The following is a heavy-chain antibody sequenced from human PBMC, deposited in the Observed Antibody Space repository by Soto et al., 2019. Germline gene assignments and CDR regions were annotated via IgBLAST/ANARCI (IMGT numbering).Heavy chain of an antibody. Sequence: KASETLSLTCIVSNFSISSGYYWGWIRQSPGKGLEWIATIYHTGHTYYNPSLKSRVTISVDTSENHFSLKLSTVTAADTAFYYCARVMGEFSHAGSLDFDFWGQGTLVTVSS. CDR3: ARVMGEFSHAGSLDFDF. J-gene: IGHJ4*02. D-gene: IGHD3-16*01. CDR2: IYHTGHT. V-gene: IGHV4-38-2*02. CDR1: NFSISSGYY.